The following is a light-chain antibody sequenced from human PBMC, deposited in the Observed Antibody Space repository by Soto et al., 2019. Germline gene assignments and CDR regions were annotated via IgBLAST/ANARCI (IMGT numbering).Light chain of an antibody. Sequence: EIMMTKSPATLSVSPGERATLSCRARQSVSSSLAWYQHKPGQAPRLLIYGASTRATGIPARFSGSGYGTEFTLTINSLQSEEFTVYYCQQYNNWWTFGQGTKVEI. J-gene: IGKJ1*01. CDR2: GAS. CDR1: QSVSSS. V-gene: IGKV3-15*01. CDR3: QQYNNWWT.